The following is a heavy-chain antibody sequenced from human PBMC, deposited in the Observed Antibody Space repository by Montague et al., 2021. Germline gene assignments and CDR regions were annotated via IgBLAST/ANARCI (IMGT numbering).Heavy chain of an antibody. D-gene: IGHD6-19*01. CDR3: ARGLFGTVNGQYSGGWYYFDX. V-gene: IGHV4-34*01. CDR1: GGSLSGYY. Sequence: SETLSLTCGLSGGSLSGYYWAWIRQTPGKGLEWIGNINHSGSAKYNPSIKNRVSISVGTSNNQFFLDLTSVTAADTAMYFCARGLFGTVNGQYSGGWYYFDXGGQGTMVTVSS. CDR2: INHSGSA. J-gene: IGHJ4*02.